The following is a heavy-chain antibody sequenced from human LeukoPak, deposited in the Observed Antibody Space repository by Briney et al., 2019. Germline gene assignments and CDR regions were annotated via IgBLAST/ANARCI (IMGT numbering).Heavy chain of an antibody. CDR2: ISGNGGST. J-gene: IGHJ4*02. CDR3: AKNNGQTYEYSYGFNC. Sequence: RGSLRLSCAASGFTLNIYAMCWVSQAPGKGLEWVSDISGNGGSTYYADSVKGRFTISRDNYKNTVYLQMNSLRAEDTAVYYCAKNNGQTYEYSYGFNCWGQGTLVTVSS. D-gene: IGHD5-18*01. V-gene: IGHV3-23*01. CDR1: GFTLNIYA.